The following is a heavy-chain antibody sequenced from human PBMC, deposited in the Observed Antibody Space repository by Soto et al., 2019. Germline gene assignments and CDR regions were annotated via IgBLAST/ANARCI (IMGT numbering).Heavy chain of an antibody. CDR1: GGTFSSYA. J-gene: IGHJ2*01. CDR3: AREPGIGDGVRGVPHWYFDL. D-gene: IGHD3-10*01. Sequence: QVQLVQSGAEVKKPGSSVKVSCKASGGTFSSYAISWVRQAPGQGLEWMGGIIPIFGTANYAQKFQGRVTITADESTSTAYMELSRLRSEDTAVYYCAREPGIGDGVRGVPHWYFDLWGRGTLVTVSS. CDR2: IIPIFGTA. V-gene: IGHV1-69*01.